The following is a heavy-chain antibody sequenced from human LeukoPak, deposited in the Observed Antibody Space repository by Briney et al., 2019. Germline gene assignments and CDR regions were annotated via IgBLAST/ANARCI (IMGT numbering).Heavy chain of an antibody. CDR2: IYHSGST. V-gene: IGHV4-30-2*01. CDR3: ARGRQLLLGRSCYFDY. J-gene: IGHJ4*02. Sequence: SETLSLTCTVSGGSISSGGYYWSWIQQPPGKGLEWIGYIYHSGSTYYNPSLKSRVTISVDRSKNQFSLKLSSVTAADTAVYYCARGRQLLLGRSCYFDYWGQGTLVTVSS. CDR1: GGSISSGGYY. D-gene: IGHD2-2*01.